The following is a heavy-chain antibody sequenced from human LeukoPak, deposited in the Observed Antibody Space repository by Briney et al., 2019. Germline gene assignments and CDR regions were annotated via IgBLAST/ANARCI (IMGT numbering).Heavy chain of an antibody. J-gene: IGHJ4*02. D-gene: IGHD5-24*01. CDR2: FNHSGST. Sequence: SETLCPTCAVYGGSFSAYDWTWIREPPGPGRESSGEFNHSGSTNYNPSLKCRVTISVDTSKTQFSLKLSSVTAADTAAYYCAREQSWLQSKGGVDYWGQGTLVTVSS. V-gene: IGHV4-34*01. CDR3: AREQSWLQSKGGVDY. CDR1: GGSFSAYD.